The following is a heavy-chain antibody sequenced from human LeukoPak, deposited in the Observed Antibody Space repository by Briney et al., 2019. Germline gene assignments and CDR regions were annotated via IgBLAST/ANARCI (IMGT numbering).Heavy chain of an antibody. CDR2: IYYSGST. CDR3: ARPQVLLSFSWFDP. J-gene: IGHJ5*02. CDR1: GGSISSGSYY. V-gene: IGHV4-39*01. Sequence: SETLSLTCTVSGGSISSGSYYWGWIRQPPGKGLEWIGSIYYSGSTYYNPSLKSRVTISVDTSKNQFSLKLSSVTAADTAVYYCARPQVLLSFSWFDPWGQGTLVTVSS. D-gene: IGHD2-15*01.